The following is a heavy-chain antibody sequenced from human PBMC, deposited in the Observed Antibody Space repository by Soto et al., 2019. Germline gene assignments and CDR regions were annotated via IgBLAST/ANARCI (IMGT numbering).Heavy chain of an antibody. J-gene: IGHJ6*02. Sequence: SVKVSYKASGGTLMSHAVNWVRQAPGQGLEWMGGIIPIFGSPNYAQKFQGRVTITADESSITAYMELSSLRSEDTAVYYCAGPVEIPYYHGMGVWGQGTTVTVSS. CDR1: GGTLMSHA. D-gene: IGHD2-2*01. CDR3: AGPVEIPYYHGMGV. CDR2: IIPIFGSP. V-gene: IGHV1-69*01.